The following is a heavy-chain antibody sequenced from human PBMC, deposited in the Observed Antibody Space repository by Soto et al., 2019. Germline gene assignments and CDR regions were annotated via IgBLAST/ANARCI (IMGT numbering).Heavy chain of an antibody. J-gene: IGHJ6*03. CDR1: GGSINGYY. V-gene: IGHV4-59*01. CDR2: IYYSGST. CDR3: ARGVPSNYYYYYYYMDV. D-gene: IGHD4-4*01. Sequence: PSETLSLTCTVSGGSINGYYWSWIRQPPGKGLEWIGYIYYSGSTNYNPSLKSRVTISVDTSKNQFSLKLSSVTAADTAVYYCARGVPSNYYYYYYYMDVWGKGTTVTVSS.